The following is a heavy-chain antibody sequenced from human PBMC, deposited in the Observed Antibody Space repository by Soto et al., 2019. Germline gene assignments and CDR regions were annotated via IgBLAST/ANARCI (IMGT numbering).Heavy chain of an antibody. D-gene: IGHD6-19*01. CDR2: FDPEDGET. Sequence: QVQLVQSGAEVKKPGASVKVSCKVSGYTLTELSMHWVRQAPGKGLEWMGGFDPEDGETIYAQKFQGRATMTEDTSTDTAYMELSSLRSEDTAVYYCATTPYSSGWYRMERAFDIWGQGTMVTVSS. V-gene: IGHV1-24*01. CDR3: ATTPYSSGWYRMERAFDI. J-gene: IGHJ3*02. CDR1: GYTLTELS.